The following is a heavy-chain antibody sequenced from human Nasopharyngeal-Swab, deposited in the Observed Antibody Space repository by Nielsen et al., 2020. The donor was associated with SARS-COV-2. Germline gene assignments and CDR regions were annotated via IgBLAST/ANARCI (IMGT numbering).Heavy chain of an antibody. D-gene: IGHD6-6*01. CDR2: MYVGGAT. J-gene: IGHJ4*02. CDR1: GGSITRGSHY. CDR3: ARHSPYSSSSETPFDS. V-gene: IGHV4-39*01. Sequence: GSLRPSCAVSGGSITRGSHYWGWVRQPPGKGLDCIGSMYVGGATYYTPSLTRRATFSVDASKNQFSLRLTSVTAADTAVYYCARHSPYSSSSETPFDSWGQGILVTVSS.